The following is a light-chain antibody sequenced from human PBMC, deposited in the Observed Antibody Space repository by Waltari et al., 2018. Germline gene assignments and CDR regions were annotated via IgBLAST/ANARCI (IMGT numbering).Light chain of an antibody. CDR3: HSRDSNGDVL. V-gene: IGLV3-19*01. CDR2: GKN. J-gene: IGLJ2*01. Sequence: KAGQAPTLVIYGKNNRPSGIPDRFSASTSGSRASLTIIGAQAEDEADYYCHSRDSNGDVLIGGGTKVTVV.